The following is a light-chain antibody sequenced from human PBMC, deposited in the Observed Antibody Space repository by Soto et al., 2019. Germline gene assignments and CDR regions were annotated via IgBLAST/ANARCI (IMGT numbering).Light chain of an antibody. J-gene: IGKJ1*01. CDR2: DAS. CDR3: QQYETSPRA. V-gene: IGKV3-20*01. CDR1: QPLRNNY. Sequence: IVVTQTPGTLSLSPGERATLSCRASQPLRNNYLAWYQQRPGQAPRLLIYDASSRATGIPDRFIGSGSGKDFSLTSSRVEPEDFAVYYCQQYETSPRAFGQGTKVEI.